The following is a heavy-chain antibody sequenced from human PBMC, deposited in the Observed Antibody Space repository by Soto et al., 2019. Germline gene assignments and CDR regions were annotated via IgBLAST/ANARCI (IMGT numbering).Heavy chain of an antibody. J-gene: IGHJ4*02. V-gene: IGHV3-48*04. CDR2: IFVTSTTI. CDR3: ARDKDWAFDY. D-gene: IGHD3-9*01. Sequence: EVQLVESGGGLVQPGGSLRLSCVASGLTFSSYSMVWVRQAPGKGLEWISYIFVTSTTIYYADSVKGRFTVSRDNTQNSLFLLMNSLRAEDTAIYYCARDKDWAFDYWGQGTLVTVPS. CDR1: GLTFSSYS.